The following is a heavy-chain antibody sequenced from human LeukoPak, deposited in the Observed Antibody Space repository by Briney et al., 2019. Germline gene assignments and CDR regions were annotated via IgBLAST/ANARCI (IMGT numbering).Heavy chain of an antibody. V-gene: IGHV4-59*11. CDR2: IHYTSIT. CDR1: GGSLSNHY. Sequence: SETLSLTCTVSGGSLSNHYWTWIRQPPGKELEWIGYIHYTSITSYSPSVRSRVTISVDTSKNQFSLKLASLTAADTAVYYCARGLMNYYFDSWGQGTLVTVSS. J-gene: IGHJ4*02. CDR3: ARGLMNYYFDS.